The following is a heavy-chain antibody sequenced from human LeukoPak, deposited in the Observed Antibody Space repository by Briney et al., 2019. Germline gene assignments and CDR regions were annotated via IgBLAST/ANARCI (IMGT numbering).Heavy chain of an antibody. CDR2: IYYSGST. CDR3: ARYSSGPQFDP. Sequence: SETLSLTCTVSGGSISSYYWSWLRQPPGKGLEWIGYIYYSGSTNYNPSLKSRVTISVDTSKNQFSLKLSSVTAADTAVYYCARYSSGPQFDPWGQGTLVTVSS. V-gene: IGHV4-59*01. D-gene: IGHD6-19*01. J-gene: IGHJ5*02. CDR1: GGSISSYY.